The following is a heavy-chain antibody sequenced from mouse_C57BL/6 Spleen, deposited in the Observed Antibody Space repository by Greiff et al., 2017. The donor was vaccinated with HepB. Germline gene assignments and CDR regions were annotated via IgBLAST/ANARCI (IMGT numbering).Heavy chain of an antibody. CDR1: GYTFTSYW. CDR3: ASPSSNWYFDV. D-gene: IGHD6-1*01. CDR2: IDPSDSET. V-gene: IGHV1-52*01. Sequence: QVQLQQPGAELVRPGSSVKLSCKASGYTFTSYWMHWVKQRPIQGLEWIGNIDPSDSETHYNQKFKDKATLTVDKSSSTAYMQLSSLTSEDSAVYYCASPSSNWYFDVWGTGTTVTVSS. J-gene: IGHJ1*03.